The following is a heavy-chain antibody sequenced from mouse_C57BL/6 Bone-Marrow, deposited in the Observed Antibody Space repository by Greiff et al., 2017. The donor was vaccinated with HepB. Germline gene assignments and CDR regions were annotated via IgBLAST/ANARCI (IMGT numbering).Heavy chain of an antibody. Sequence: DVQLQESGGGLVQPGGSLKLSCAASGFTFSDYYMYWVRQTPEKRLEWVAYISNGGGSTYYPDTVKGRFTISRDNAKNTLYLQMSRLKSEDTAMYYCARSTMITVDYWGQGTSVTVSS. CDR2: ISNGGGST. D-gene: IGHD2-4*01. CDR1: GFTFSDYY. V-gene: IGHV5-12*01. J-gene: IGHJ4*01. CDR3: ARSTMITVDY.